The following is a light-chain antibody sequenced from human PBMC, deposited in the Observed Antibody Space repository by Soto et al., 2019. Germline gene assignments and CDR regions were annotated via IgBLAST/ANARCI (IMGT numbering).Light chain of an antibody. CDR1: QSITSNF. Sequence: EIVLTQSPGTLSVSPGERDTLSCRASQSITSNFLAWYQQKPGQAPRLLIYGASTRAAGVPDRFSGSGSGTDFTLTITRLEPEDFAVYYCQQYGRSPLMYTFGQGTKLGVK. J-gene: IGKJ2*01. CDR2: GAS. V-gene: IGKV3-20*01. CDR3: QQYGRSPLMYT.